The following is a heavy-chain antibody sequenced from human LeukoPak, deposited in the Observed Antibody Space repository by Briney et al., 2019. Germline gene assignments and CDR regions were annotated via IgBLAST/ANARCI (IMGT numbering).Heavy chain of an antibody. CDR1: GFTFSSYA. CDR2: ISGSGGST. CDR3: AKVKYYYDSSGYYYYFDY. J-gene: IGHJ4*02. V-gene: IGHV3-23*01. D-gene: IGHD3-22*01. Sequence: PGGSLRLSCAASGFTFSSYAMSWVRQAPGKGLEWVSAISGSGGSTYYADSVKGRFTISRDNPKNTLYLQMNSLRAEDTAVYYCAKVKYYYDSSGYYYYFDYWGQGTLVTVSS.